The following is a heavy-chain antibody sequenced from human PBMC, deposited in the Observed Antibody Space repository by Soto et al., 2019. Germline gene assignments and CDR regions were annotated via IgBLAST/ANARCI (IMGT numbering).Heavy chain of an antibody. D-gene: IGHD3-22*01. V-gene: IGHV3-9*01. J-gene: IGHJ4*02. Sequence: EVQLVESGGGLVQPGRSLRLSCAASGFTFDDYAMHWVRQAPGKGLGWVSGISWNSGNINYADSVKGRFTISKDNAKNSLYLQMNSLGTEDTAVCYCAKSRGGYWGLDDYWGQGTLVTVSS. CDR2: ISWNSGNI. CDR1: GFTFDDYA. CDR3: AKSRGGYWGLDDY.